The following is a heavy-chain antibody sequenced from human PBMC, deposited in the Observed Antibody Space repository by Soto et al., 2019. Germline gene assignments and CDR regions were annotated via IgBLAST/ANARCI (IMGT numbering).Heavy chain of an antibody. CDR2: IYSGGST. V-gene: IGHV3-53*01. J-gene: IGHJ4*02. CDR3: ARGRDGYNWERFDY. Sequence: GSLRLSCAASGFTVSTNYMSWVRQAPGKGLEWVSIIYSGGSTYYADSVKGRFTISRDNSKNTLYLQMNSLRAEDTAVYYCARGRDGYNWERFDYWGQGTLVTVSS. D-gene: IGHD5-12*01. CDR1: GFTVSTNY.